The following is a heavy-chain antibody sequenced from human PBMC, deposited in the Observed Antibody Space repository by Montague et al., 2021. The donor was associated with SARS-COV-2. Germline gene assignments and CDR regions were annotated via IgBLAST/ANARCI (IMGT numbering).Heavy chain of an antibody. CDR3: TRKGSGRSDLAY. V-gene: IGHV4-4*02. CDR2: LYHTGST. CDR1: GDAISTRRW. D-gene: IGHD1-26*01. J-gene: IGHJ4*02. Sequence: SETLSLTCTVSGDAISTRRWEACICVLPGTSLVGCGELYHTGSTKYKPSLKSRVSMSVDKSWNQFSLRLTSVTAADTAIYYCTRKGSGRSDLAYWGQGTLVTVSS.